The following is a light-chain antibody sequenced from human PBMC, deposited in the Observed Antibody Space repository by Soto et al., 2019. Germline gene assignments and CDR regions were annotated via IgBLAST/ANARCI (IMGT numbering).Light chain of an antibody. J-gene: IGKJ1*01. CDR2: KVS. CDR3: MQGTRCLWT. Sequence: VVLTQSPLSLPVALGQPASISFRSSQSLVFSDGNTYVNWCQQRPGQSPRRLIYKVSNRDSGVPERFGGRGSVSDFTLEIRWVEAEDVWVYYCMQGTRCLWTFGQSPKVEIK. CDR1: QSLVFSDGNTY. V-gene: IGKV2-30*01.